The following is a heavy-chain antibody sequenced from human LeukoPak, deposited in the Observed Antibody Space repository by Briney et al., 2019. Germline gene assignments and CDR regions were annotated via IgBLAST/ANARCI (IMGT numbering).Heavy chain of an antibody. J-gene: IGHJ4*02. Sequence: GGSLRLSCVASGFTFNTFAMSCVRQAPGTGLEWVSAISATGGDTYYADSVKGRFTISRDNSKKTLYLQMNSLTAEDTAMYYCAKTGGYYRKYYFDSWGQGILVTVSS. V-gene: IGHV3-23*01. CDR2: ISATGGDT. CDR1: GFTFNTFA. D-gene: IGHD3-22*01. CDR3: AKTGGYYRKYYFDS.